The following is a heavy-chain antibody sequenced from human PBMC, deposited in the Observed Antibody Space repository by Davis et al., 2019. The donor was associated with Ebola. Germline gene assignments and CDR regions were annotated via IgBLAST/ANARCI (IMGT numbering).Heavy chain of an antibody. Sequence: GESLKISCAASGFTFSSYGMHWVRQAPGKGLEWVAVIWYDGSNKYYADSVKGRFTIPRDNSKNTLYLQMNSLRAEDTALYYCAKGHYGGNSGNFDYWGQGTLVTVSS. J-gene: IGHJ4*02. CDR2: IWYDGSNK. CDR3: AKGHYGGNSGNFDY. CDR1: GFTFSSYG. D-gene: IGHD4-23*01. V-gene: IGHV3-30*02.